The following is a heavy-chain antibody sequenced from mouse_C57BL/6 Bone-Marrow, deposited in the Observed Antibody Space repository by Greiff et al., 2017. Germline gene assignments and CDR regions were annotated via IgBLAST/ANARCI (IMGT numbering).Heavy chain of an antibody. V-gene: IGHV1-81*01. J-gene: IGHJ1*03. D-gene: IGHD1-1*01. CDR1: GYTFTSYG. CDR3: ARCPITTVVATPYCYFDV. Sequence: QVQLQQSGAELARPGASVKLSCKASGYTFTSYGISWVKQRTGQGLEWIGEIYPRSGNTYYNEKFKGKATLTADKSSSTAYMGLRSLTSEDSAVYICARCPITTVVATPYCYFDVWGTGTTVTVSS. CDR2: IYPRSGNT.